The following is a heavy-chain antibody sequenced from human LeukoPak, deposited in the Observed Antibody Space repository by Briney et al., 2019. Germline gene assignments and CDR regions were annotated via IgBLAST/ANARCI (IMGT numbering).Heavy chain of an antibody. D-gene: IGHD3-10*02. Sequence: GGSLRLSCAASGFTFSSYEMNWVRQAPGKGLEWVSYISSSGSSIYYADSAEGRFTISRDNAKNSLYLQMNSLRAGDTAVYYCARDDVLSLGISFDLWGRGTLVTVSS. J-gene: IGHJ2*01. V-gene: IGHV3-48*03. CDR1: GFTFSSYE. CDR3: ARDDVLSLGISFDL. CDR2: ISSSGSSI.